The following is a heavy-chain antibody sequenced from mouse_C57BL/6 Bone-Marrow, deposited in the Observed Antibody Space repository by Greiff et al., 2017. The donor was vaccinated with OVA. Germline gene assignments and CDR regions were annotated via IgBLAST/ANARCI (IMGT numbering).Heavy chain of an antibody. Sequence: VQLQQSGPVLVKPGASVKMSCKASGYTFTDYYMNWVKQSHGKSLEWIGVINPYNGGTSYNQKFKGKATLTVDKSSSTAYMELNSLTSEDSAVYYCAREAYYSNYVWYFDVWGTGTTVTVSS. D-gene: IGHD2-5*01. CDR3: AREAYYSNYVWYFDV. CDR1: GYTFTDYY. J-gene: IGHJ1*03. V-gene: IGHV1-19*01. CDR2: INPYNGGT.